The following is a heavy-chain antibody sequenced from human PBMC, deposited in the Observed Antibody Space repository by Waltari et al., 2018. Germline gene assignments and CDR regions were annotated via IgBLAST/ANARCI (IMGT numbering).Heavy chain of an antibody. V-gene: IGHV3-30*04. CDR3: ARGMPAWEQWLVLYYYYGMDV. CDR2: ISDDGSNK. CDR1: GFTFSSYA. D-gene: IGHD6-19*01. J-gene: IGHJ6*02. Sequence: QVQLVESGGGVVQPGRSLRLSCAASGFTFSSYAMHWVRQAPGKGLEWVAVISDDGSNKYYADSVKGGFTISRDNSKNTLYLQMNSLRAEDTAVYYCARGMPAWEQWLVLYYYYGMDVWGQGTTVTVSS.